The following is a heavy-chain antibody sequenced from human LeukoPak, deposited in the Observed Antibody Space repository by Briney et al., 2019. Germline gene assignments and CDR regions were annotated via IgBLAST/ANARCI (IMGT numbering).Heavy chain of an antibody. V-gene: IGHV4-4*09. Sequence: SETLSLTCTVSGASISSYYWSWIRQPPGKGLEWIGYIYTSETTNFNPALRSRVTISIDTSKNQVSLRLSSVTAADTALYYCARHRSPGSLSFFDIWGQGMLVIASS. J-gene: IGHJ4*02. CDR2: IYTSETT. D-gene: IGHD2-15*01. CDR1: GASISSYY. CDR3: ARHRSPGSLSFFDI.